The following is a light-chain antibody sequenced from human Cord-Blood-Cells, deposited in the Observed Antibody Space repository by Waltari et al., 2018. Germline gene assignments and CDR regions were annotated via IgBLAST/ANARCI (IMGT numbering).Light chain of an antibody. CDR3: CSYAGSWV. V-gene: IGLV2-23*01. CDR2: EGS. J-gene: IGLJ3*02. Sequence: QSALTQPASVSGSPGQSITISCTGTSSDVGSYNLVSWYQQHPGKAPKLMIYEGSKRSSGVSNRFSGSKSGNTASLTISGFQAEDEADYYCCSYAGSWVFGGGTKLTVL. CDR1: SSDVGSYNL.